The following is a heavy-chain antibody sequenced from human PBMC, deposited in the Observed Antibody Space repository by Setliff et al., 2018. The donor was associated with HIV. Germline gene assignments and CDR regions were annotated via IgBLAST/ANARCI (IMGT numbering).Heavy chain of an antibody. CDR3: AKGGGLSFRYHDWFVKI. CDR1: GYSFTSYW. V-gene: IGHV5-51*01. Sequence: PGESLKISCKGSGYSFTSYWLGWVRQMPGEGLEWIGVIYPSDSDTRYSPSFKGQVTISADKSINTAYLQWSGLRASDTAMYYCAKGGGLSFRYHDWFVKIWGQGTLVTVSS. J-gene: IGHJ3*02. CDR2: IYPSDSDT. D-gene: IGHD3-9*01.